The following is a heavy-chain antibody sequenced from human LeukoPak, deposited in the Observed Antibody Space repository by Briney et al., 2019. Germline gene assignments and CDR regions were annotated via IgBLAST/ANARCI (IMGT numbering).Heavy chain of an antibody. J-gene: IGHJ4*02. CDR3: ARGHVPVVPII. D-gene: IGHD3-10*01. CDR2: IYYSGST. CDR1: GGSISSYY. Sequence: SETLSLTCTVSGGSISSYYWSWIRQPPGKGLEWIGYIYYSGSTNYNPSPKSRVTISVDTSKNQFSLKLSSVTAADTAVYYCARGHVPVVPIIWGQGTLVTVSS. V-gene: IGHV4-59*01.